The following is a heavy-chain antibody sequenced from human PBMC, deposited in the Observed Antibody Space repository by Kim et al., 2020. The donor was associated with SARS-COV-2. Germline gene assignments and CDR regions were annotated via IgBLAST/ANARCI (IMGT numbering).Heavy chain of an antibody. CDR3: ARDRRENWSFDL. Sequence: YSPNHKSRVTMSVDTSKNQFSLKLSSVTAADTAVYYFARDRRENWSFDLWGRGTLVTVSS. V-gene: IGHV4-4*07. J-gene: IGHJ2*01.